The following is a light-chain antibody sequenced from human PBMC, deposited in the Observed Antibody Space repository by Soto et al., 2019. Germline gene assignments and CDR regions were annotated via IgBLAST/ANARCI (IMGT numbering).Light chain of an antibody. CDR2: GVT. V-gene: IGLV2-14*01. J-gene: IGLJ1*01. CDR1: SSDVGAYNY. Sequence: QSVLTQPASVSGSPGQSSTISCTGTSSDVGAYNYVSWYQQYPGKAPKLMIYGVTNRPSGASNRFSGSKTGNTASLTISGLQAEDEADYYCFSHRGGDSHVFGTGTKVTVL. CDR3: FSHRGGDSHV.